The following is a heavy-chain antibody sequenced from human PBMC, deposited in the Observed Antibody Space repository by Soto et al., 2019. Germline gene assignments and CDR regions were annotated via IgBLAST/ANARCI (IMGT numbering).Heavy chain of an antibody. CDR1: GFTFSSYG. D-gene: IGHD1-26*01. V-gene: IGHV3-30*18. J-gene: IGHJ4*02. CDR3: AKSPSYPVHFDY. CDR2: ISYDGSNK. Sequence: QVQLVESGGGVVQPGRSLRLSCAASGFTFSSYGMHWVRQAPGKGREWVAVISYDGSNKYYADSVKGRFTISRDNSKNTLYLQMNSLRAEDTAVYYCAKSPSYPVHFDYWGQGTLVTVSS.